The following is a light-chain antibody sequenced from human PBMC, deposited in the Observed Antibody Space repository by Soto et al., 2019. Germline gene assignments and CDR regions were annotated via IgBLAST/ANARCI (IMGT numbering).Light chain of an antibody. CDR3: QRYGSSPYT. Sequence: EIVLTQSPGTLSLSPGERATLSCRASQSVSSSYIAWYQQKPGQAPRLLIYGASSRATGIPDRFSGSGSGTDFTLTISRLETADFAVYYCQRYGSSPYTFGQGTKLETK. J-gene: IGKJ2*01. CDR1: QSVSSSY. CDR2: GAS. V-gene: IGKV3-20*01.